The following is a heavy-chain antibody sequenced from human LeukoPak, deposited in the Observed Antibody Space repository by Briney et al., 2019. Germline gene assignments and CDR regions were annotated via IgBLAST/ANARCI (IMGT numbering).Heavy chain of an antibody. CDR3: ARSVAPYKYYDSSGYSPHFDY. D-gene: IGHD3-22*01. CDR1: GFTFSSYG. V-gene: IGHV3-23*01. CDR2: ISGSGGST. Sequence: PGGTLRLSCAASGFTFSSYGMSWVRQAPGKGLEWVSAISGSGGSTYYADSVKGRLTISRDNSKNTLYLQMNSLRAEDTAVYYCARSVAPYKYYDSSGYSPHFDYWGQGTLVTVSS. J-gene: IGHJ4*02.